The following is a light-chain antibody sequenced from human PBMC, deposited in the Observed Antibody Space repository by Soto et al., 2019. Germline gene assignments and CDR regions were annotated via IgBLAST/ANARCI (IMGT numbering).Light chain of an antibody. CDR3: QQHSNWPLYT. V-gene: IGKV3-11*01. CDR1: QSVSSY. J-gene: IGKJ2*01. CDR2: DAS. Sequence: EIVLTQSPATLSLSPGERATLSCRASQSVSSYLAWYQQKPGQAPRLLIYDASNRATGIPARFSGSGSGTDITLPISTLEPEDFAFYYCQQHSNWPLYTFGQGTKLEIK.